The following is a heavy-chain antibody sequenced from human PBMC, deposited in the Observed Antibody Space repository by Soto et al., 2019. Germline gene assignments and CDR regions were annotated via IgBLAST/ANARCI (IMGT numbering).Heavy chain of an antibody. J-gene: IGHJ5*02. D-gene: IGHD4-17*01. V-gene: IGHV4-39*01. CDR1: GGSISSSNYF. CDR2: MYYSGST. Sequence: QLQLQESGPGLVKPSETLSLTCTVSGGSISSSNYFWGWIRQPPGKGLEWIGSMYYSGSTYYNPSLKSRVTISEDTSKNQFSLKLSSVTAAETVMYYCARYGERTIRSRNGFDPWGQGTLVTVSS. CDR3: ARYGERTIRSRNGFDP.